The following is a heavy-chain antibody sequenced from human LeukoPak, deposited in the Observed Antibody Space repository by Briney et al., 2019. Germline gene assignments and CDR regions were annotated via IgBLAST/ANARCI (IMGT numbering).Heavy chain of an antibody. J-gene: IGHJ4*02. D-gene: IGHD3-3*01. CDR2: ISSSSSNI. CDR1: GFTFSSYS. CDR3: ARGRVVAYFDY. V-gene: IGHV3-21*01. Sequence: GGSLRLSCAASGFTFSSYSMNWVRQAPGKGLEWVSSISSSSSNIYYADSVKGRFTITRDNAKNSLYLQTNSLRAEDTAVYYCARGRVVAYFDYWGQGTLVTVSS.